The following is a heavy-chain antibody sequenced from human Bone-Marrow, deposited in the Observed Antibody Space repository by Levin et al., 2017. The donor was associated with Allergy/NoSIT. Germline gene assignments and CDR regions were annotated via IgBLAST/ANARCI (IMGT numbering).Heavy chain of an antibody. D-gene: IGHD6-25*01. J-gene: IGHJ6*02. CDR3: ARDLAAGPYYYYGMDV. V-gene: IGHV3-30*04. CDR2: ISYDGSNK. Sequence: GESLKISCAASGFTFSSYAMHWVRQAPGKGLEWVAVISYDGSNKYYADSVKGRFTISRDNSKNTLYLQMNSLRAEDTAVYYCARDLAAGPYYYYGMDVWGQGTTVTVSS. CDR1: GFTFSSYA.